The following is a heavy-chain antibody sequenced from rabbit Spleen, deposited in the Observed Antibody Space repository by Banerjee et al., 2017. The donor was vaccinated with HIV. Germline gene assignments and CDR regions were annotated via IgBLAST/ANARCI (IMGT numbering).Heavy chain of an antibody. V-gene: IGHV1S40*01. CDR1: GVSFSGNSY. Sequence: QSLEESGGDLVKPGASLTLTCIASGVSFSGNSYMCWVRQAPGKGLEWIACIDTGSSGFSYFASWAKGRFTISKTSSTTVTLQMTSLTAADTATYFCVRDSSSTGDYNPNLWGQGTLVTVS. D-gene: IGHD1-1*01. CDR3: VRDSSSTGDYNPNL. CDR2: IDTGSSGFS. J-gene: IGHJ4*01.